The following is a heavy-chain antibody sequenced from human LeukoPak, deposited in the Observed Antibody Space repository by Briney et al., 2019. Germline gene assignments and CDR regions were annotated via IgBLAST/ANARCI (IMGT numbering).Heavy chain of an antibody. CDR3: ARDLGFWSGVYYYMDV. CDR2: INPNSGGT. V-gene: IGHV1-2*02. J-gene: IGHJ6*03. D-gene: IGHD3-3*01. CDR1: GYTFTGYY. Sequence: VASVTVSCKASGYTFTGYYMHWVRQAPGQGLEWMGWINPNSGGTNYAQKFQGRVTMTRDTSISTAYMELSRLRSDDTAVYYCARDLGFWSGVYYYMDVWGKGTTVTVSS.